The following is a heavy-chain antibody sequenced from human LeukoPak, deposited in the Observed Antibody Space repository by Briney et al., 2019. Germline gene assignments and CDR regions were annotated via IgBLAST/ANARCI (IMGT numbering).Heavy chain of an antibody. CDR1: GFTFSDYY. Sequence: GGSLRLSCAASGFTFSDYYMSWIRQAPGKGLEWVSYISSSGSTIYYADSVKGRFTISRGNAKNSLYLQMNSLRAEDTAVYYCASGWSGYYNYYYYMDVWGKGTTVTVSS. D-gene: IGHD3-3*01. CDR2: ISSSGSTI. J-gene: IGHJ6*03. V-gene: IGHV3-11*04. CDR3: ASGWSGYYNYYYYMDV.